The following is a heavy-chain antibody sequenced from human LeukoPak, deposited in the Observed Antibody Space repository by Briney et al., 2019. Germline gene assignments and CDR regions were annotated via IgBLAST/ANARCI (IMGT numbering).Heavy chain of an antibody. D-gene: IGHD6-19*01. CDR2: IILIFGTA. Sequence: SVKVSCKASGGTFSSYAISWVRQAPGQGLEWMGGIILIFGTANYAQKFQGRVTITADESTSTAYMELSSLRSEDTAVYYCARAAIAVAGTGGYYYMDVWGKGTTVTVSS. J-gene: IGHJ6*03. CDR1: GGTFSSYA. CDR3: ARAAIAVAGTGGYYYMDV. V-gene: IGHV1-69*13.